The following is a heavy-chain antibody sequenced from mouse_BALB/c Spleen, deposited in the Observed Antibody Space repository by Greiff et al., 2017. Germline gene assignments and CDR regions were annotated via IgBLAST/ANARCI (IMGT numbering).Heavy chain of an antibody. CDR1: GYSITSDYA. CDR2: ISYSGST. CDR3: ARGQGNDYFDY. J-gene: IGHJ2*01. D-gene: IGHD2-1*01. V-gene: IGHV3-2*02. Sequence: EVQLQESGPGLVKPSQSLSLTCTVTGYSITSDYAWNWIRQFPGNKLGWMGYISYSGSTSYNPSLKSRISITRDTSKNQFFLQLNSVTTEDTATYYCARGQGNDYFDYWGQGTTLTVSS.